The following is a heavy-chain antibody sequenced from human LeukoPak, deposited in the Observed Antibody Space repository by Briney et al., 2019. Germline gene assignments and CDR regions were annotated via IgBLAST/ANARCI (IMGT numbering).Heavy chain of an antibody. CDR2: ISAYNGNT. D-gene: IGHD2-15*01. Sequence: GASVKVSCKASGYSFTGYYIHWVRQAPGQGLEWMGWISAYNGNTNYAQKLQGRVTMTTDTSTSTAYMELRSLRSDDTAVYYCARVPLVVVAATPYDYWGQGTLVTVSS. J-gene: IGHJ4*02. V-gene: IGHV1-18*04. CDR3: ARVPLVVVAATPYDY. CDR1: GYSFTGYY.